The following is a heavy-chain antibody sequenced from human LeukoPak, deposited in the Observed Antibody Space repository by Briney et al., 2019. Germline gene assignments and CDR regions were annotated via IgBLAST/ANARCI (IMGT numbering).Heavy chain of an antibody. CDR2: INHSGST. J-gene: IGHJ5*02. CDR3: ASIKYYYGSGSYYNFDP. D-gene: IGHD3-10*01. V-gene: IGHV4-34*01. CDR1: GGSFSGYY. Sequence: PSETLSLTCAVYGGSFSGYYWSWIRQPPGRGLEWIGEINHSGSTNYNPSLKSRVTISVDTSKNQFSLKLSSVTAADTAVYYCASIKYYYGSGSYYNFDPWGQGTLVTVSS.